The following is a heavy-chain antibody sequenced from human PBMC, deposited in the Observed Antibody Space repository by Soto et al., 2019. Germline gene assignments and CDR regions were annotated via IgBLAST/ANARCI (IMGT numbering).Heavy chain of an antibody. CDR1: GGTFSSYT. Sequence: QVQLVQSGAEVKKPGSSVKVSCKASGGTFSSYTISWVRQAPGQGLEWMGRIIPILGIANYAQKFQGRVTITADKSTSTAYMELSSLRSEDTAVYYCARDRKLAAPSSFAYWGQGTLVTVSS. CDR3: ARDRKLAAPSSFAY. CDR2: IIPILGIA. J-gene: IGHJ4*02. V-gene: IGHV1-69*08. D-gene: IGHD6-13*01.